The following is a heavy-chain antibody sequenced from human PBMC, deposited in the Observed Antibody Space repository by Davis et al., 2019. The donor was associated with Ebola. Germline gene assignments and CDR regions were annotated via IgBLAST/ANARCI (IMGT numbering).Heavy chain of an antibody. J-gene: IGHJ6*02. CDR2: INAGNGNT. Sequence: AASVKVSCKASGYTFTSYAMHWVRQAPGHRLEWMGWINAGNGNTKYSQKFQGRVTMTTDTSTSTAYMELRSLRSDDTAVYYCARWGSGSYEPDYYYGMDVWGQGTTVTVSS. CDR3: ARWGSGSYEPDYYYGMDV. CDR1: GYTFTSYA. V-gene: IGHV1-3*01. D-gene: IGHD3-10*01.